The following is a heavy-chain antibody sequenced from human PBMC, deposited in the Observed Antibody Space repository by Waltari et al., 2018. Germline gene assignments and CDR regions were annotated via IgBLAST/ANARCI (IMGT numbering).Heavy chain of an antibody. V-gene: IGHV3-23*03. CDR3: AKELMVRGVKGDY. CDR1: GFTFSSYA. CDR2: IYSGGST. D-gene: IGHD3-10*01. J-gene: IGHJ4*02. Sequence: EVQLLESGGGLVQPGGSLRLSCAASGFTFSSYAMSWVRQAPGKGLEWVSVIYSGGSTYYADSVKGRFTISRDNSKNTLYLQMNSLRAEDTAVYYCAKELMVRGVKGDYWGQGTLVTVSS.